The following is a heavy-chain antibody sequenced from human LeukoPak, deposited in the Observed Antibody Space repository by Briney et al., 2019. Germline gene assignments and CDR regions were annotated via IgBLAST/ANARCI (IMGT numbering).Heavy chain of an antibody. CDR1: GFTFSSYG. V-gene: IGHV3-33*01. Sequence: GRSLRLSCAASGFTFSSYGMHWVRQAPGKGLEWVAVIWYDGSNKYYADSVKGRFTISRDNSKNTLYLQMNSLRAEDTAVYYCARGRPPFNFDYWGQGTLVTVSS. CDR3: ARGRPPFNFDY. J-gene: IGHJ4*02. CDR2: IWYDGSNK.